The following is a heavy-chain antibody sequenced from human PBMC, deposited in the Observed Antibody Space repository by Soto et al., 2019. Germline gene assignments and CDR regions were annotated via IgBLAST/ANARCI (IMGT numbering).Heavy chain of an antibody. V-gene: IGHV4-34*12. CDR3: ARDRGGSYSHFDY. Sequence: SETLSLTCAVYGGSFSAYYWSWVRQPPGKGLEWIGEIIHSESTKYNPSLKSRVTISVDTSKNQFSLKLSSVTAADTAVYYCARDRGGSYSHFDYWGQGARVTVSS. J-gene: IGHJ4*02. D-gene: IGHD1-26*01. CDR1: GGSFSAYY. CDR2: IIHSEST.